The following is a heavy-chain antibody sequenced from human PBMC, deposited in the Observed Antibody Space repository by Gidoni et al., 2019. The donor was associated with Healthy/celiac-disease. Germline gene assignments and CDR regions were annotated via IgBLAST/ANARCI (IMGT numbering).Heavy chain of an antibody. CDR2: IYYSGST. D-gene: IGHD3-10*01. V-gene: IGHV4-59*01. CDR3: ARCSHYYGAGRWHYYYYYYMDV. CDR1: GGSISSYY. Sequence: VQLQESGPGLVKPSETLSLTSTVSGGSISSYYWRWIRQPPGKGLEWIGYIYYSGSTNYNPSLKSRVTISGDTSKNQFSLKLSSVTAADTAVYYCARCSHYYGAGRWHYYYYYYMDVWGKGTTVTVSS. J-gene: IGHJ6*03.